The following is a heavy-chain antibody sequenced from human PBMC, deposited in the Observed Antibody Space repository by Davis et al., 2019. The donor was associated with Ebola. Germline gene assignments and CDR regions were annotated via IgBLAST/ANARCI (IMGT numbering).Heavy chain of an antibody. CDR1: GGTFSSYA. J-gene: IGHJ4*02. V-gene: IGHV1-69*06. D-gene: IGHD6-19*01. Sequence: SVKVSCKASGGTFSSYAISWVRQAPGQGLEWMGGIIPIFGTANYAQKFQGRVTITADKSTSTAYMELSSLRSEDTAVYYCARELGKGWNYFDYWGQGTLVTVSS. CDR2: IIPIFGTA. CDR3: ARELGKGWNYFDY.